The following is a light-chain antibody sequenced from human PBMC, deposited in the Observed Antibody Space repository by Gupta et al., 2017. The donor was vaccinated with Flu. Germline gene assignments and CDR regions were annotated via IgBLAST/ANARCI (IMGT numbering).Light chain of an antibody. CDR2: SAS. V-gene: IGKV4-1*01. CDR3: QQGLDAIS. Sequence: DIVMTQSPESLAVSLGERATINCKSSRTVLYSLNNRNYLAWYQQKPGQPPRLLIHSASIRASGVPDRFSGSGSGTDFTLTSSSLQADDVAVYYWQQGLDAISFGGATKVEIK. CDR1: RTVLYSLNNRNY. J-gene: IGKJ4*01.